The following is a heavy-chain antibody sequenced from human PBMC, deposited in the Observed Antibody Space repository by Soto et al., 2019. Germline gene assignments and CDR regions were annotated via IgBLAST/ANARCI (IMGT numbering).Heavy chain of an antibody. CDR2: IWYDGSNK. V-gene: IGHV3-33*01. Sequence: GGSLRLSCAASGFAFSSYGMHWVRQAPGKGLEWVAVIWYDGSNKYYADSVKGRFTISRDNSKNTLYLQMNSLRAEDTAVYYCARAASVTYFDYWGQGTLVTVSS. D-gene: IGHD4-17*01. CDR1: GFAFSSYG. J-gene: IGHJ4*02. CDR3: ARAASVTYFDY.